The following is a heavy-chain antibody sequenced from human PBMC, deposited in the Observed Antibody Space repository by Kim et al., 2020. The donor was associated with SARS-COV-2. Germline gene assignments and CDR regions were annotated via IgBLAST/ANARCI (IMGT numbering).Heavy chain of an antibody. Sequence: GGSLRLSCAASGFTFSRYWMHWVRQAPGEGLVWVSHINHDGSSTSHADSVKGRFTISRDTAKNTLYLQMNSLRPEDTAVYYCARGPNNWYFDLWGRGTLV. J-gene: IGHJ2*01. V-gene: IGHV3-74*01. CDR3: ARGPNNWYFDL. CDR1: GFTFSRYW. CDR2: INHDGSST.